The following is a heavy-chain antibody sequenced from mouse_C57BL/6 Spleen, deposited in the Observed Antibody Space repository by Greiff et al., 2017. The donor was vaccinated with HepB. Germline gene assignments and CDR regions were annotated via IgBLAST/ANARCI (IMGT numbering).Heavy chain of an antibody. Sequence: VQLQQPGAELVKPGASVKLSCKASGYTFTSYWMHWVKQRPGQGLEWIGMIHPNSGSTNYNEKFKSKATLTVDKSSSTAYMQLSSLTSEDSAVYYCARSGTVVHYWYFDVWGTGTTVTVSS. D-gene: IGHD1-1*01. V-gene: IGHV1-64*01. CDR2: IHPNSGST. J-gene: IGHJ1*03. CDR1: GYTFTSYW. CDR3: ARSGTVVHYWYFDV.